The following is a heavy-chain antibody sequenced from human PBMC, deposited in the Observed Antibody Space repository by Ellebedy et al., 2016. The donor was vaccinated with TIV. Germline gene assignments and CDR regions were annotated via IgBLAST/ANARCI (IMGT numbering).Heavy chain of an antibody. V-gene: IGHV3-7*03. Sequence: PGGSLRLSCTASGFTFTRYWMTWVRQAPGKGLEWVASINREGSEKDYVDFVRDRFAISRDNARNSLYLQMNSLRVEDTAIYYCARDEFGVTREFDSWGQGILVSVSS. CDR3: ARDEFGVTREFDS. D-gene: IGHD3-3*01. J-gene: IGHJ4*02. CDR2: INREGSEK. CDR1: GFTFTRYW.